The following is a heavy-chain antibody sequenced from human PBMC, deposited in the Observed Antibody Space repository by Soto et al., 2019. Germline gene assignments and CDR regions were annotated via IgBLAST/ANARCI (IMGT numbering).Heavy chain of an antibody. D-gene: IGHD3-16*01. J-gene: IGHJ6*02. CDR1: GYSFTSYW. CDR3: ARRRGETRPPYYYYGMDV. CDR2: IDPSDSYT. V-gene: IGHV5-10-1*01. Sequence: PGESLKISCKGSGYSFTSYWISWVRQMPGKGLEWMGRIDPSDSYTNYGPSFQGHVTISADKSISTAYLQWSSLKASDTAMYYCARRRGETRPPYYYYGMDVWGQGTTVTVSS.